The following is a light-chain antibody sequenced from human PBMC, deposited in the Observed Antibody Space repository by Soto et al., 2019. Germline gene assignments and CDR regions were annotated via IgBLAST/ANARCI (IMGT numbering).Light chain of an antibody. J-gene: IGKJ1*01. V-gene: IGKV1-5*01. CDR2: DAS. CDR1: QSISSW. CDR3: QQYNSYSGT. Sequence: DIQMTQPSSILSASVRDRVTTTSPASQSISSWLAWYQQKPGKAPQLLIYDASSLESGVPSRFSGSGSGTEFTLTISSLQPDEFATYYCQQYNSYSGTFGQVTTLELK.